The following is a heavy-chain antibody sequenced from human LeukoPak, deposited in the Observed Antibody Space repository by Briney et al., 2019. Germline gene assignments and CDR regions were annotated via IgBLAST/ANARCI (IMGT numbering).Heavy chain of an antibody. V-gene: IGHV4-34*01. J-gene: IGHJ4*02. CDR2: INHSGST. D-gene: IGHD3-10*01. CDR3: ARRYYYGSGSYYIWGRNYFDY. CDR1: GGSFSGYY. Sequence: SETLSLTCAVYGGSFSGYYWSWIRQPPGKGLEWIGEINHSGSTNYNPSLKSRVTISVDTSKNQFSLKLSSVTAADTAVYYCARRYYYGSGSYYIWGRNYFDYWGQGTLVTVSS.